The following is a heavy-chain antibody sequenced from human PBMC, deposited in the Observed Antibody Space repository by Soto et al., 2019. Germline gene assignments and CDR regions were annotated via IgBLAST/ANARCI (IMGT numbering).Heavy chain of an antibody. CDR1: GFTFSNAW. V-gene: IGHV3-15*01. CDR3: TTQVGYYYYYGMDA. Sequence: PGGSLRLSCAASGFTFSNAWMSWVRQAPGKGLEWVGRIKSKTDGGTTDYAAPVKGRFTISRDDSKNTLYLQMNSLKTEDTAVYYCTTQVGYYYYYGMDAWGQGTTVTVS. CDR2: IKSKTDGGTT. J-gene: IGHJ6*02.